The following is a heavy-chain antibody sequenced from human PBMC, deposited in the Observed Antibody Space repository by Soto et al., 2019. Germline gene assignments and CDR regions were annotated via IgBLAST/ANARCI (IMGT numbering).Heavy chain of an antibody. CDR1: GGSVNSDTFY. CDR2: IYYTGST. V-gene: IGHV4-61*01. D-gene: IGHD6-6*01. Sequence: PSETLSLTCTVSGGSVNSDTFYWSWIRQPPGRGLEWIGYIYYTGSTNYNPSLKSRVTISVDTSRNQFSLKLSSVTAADTAVYYCAREFSNSPEAFDSWCQGSLVTVSS. CDR3: AREFSNSPEAFDS. J-gene: IGHJ4*02.